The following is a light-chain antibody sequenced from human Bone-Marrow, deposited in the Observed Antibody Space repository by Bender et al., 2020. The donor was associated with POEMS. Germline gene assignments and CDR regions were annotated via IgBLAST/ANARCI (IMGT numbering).Light chain of an antibody. J-gene: IGLJ1*01. V-gene: IGLV2-11*01. CDR3: CSYAGDYIYV. Sequence: QSALTQPASVSGSPGQSVTISCTGTSSDIGTYKYVSWYQQHPGKAPKFIIYDVSQRPSGVPDRFSGSKSGNTASLTISGLRAEDEADYYCCSYAGDYIYVFGTGTKVTVL. CDR2: DVS. CDR1: SSDIGTYKY.